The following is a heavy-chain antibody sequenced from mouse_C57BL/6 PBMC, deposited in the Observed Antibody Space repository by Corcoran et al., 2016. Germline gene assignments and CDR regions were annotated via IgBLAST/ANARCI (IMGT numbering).Heavy chain of an antibody. J-gene: IGHJ2*01. CDR2: ISYDGSN. V-gene: IGHV3-6*01. D-gene: IGHD2-5*01. CDR1: GYSITSGYY. CDR3: ARVNSNYFDY. Sequence: DVQLQESGPGLVKPSQSLSLTCSVTGYSITSGYYWNWIRQFPGNKLEWMGYISYDGSNNYNPSLKNRISIPRDTSKNQFFLKLTSVTTEDTATYSCARVNSNYFDYWGQGTTLTVSS.